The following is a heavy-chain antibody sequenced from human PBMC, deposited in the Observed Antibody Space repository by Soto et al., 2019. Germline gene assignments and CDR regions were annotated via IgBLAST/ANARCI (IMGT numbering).Heavy chain of an antibody. CDR3: AKSIPQYSSGWYPLDY. J-gene: IGHJ4*02. D-gene: IGHD6-19*01. CDR2: ISGSGGST. V-gene: IGHV3-23*01. Sequence: GGSLRLSCAASGFTFSSYAMSLVRQAPGKGLEWVSAISGSGGSTYYADSVKGRFTISRDNSKNTLYLQMNSLRAEDTAVYYCAKSIPQYSSGWYPLDYWGQGTLVTVSS. CDR1: GFTFSSYA.